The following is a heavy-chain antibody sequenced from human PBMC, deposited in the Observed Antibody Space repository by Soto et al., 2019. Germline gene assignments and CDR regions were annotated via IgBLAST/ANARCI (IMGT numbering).Heavy chain of an antibody. J-gene: IGHJ4*02. CDR3: ARDYYDSSGYYYFDY. D-gene: IGHD3-22*01. Sequence: QLQLVESGGGVVQPWRSLRLSCAASGFTFSSYGMHWVRQAPGKGLEWVAVLWHDGSNKYYADSVKGRFTISRDNSKNTLYLQMNSLRAEDTAVYYCARDYYDSSGYYYFDYWGQGTLVTVSS. CDR1: GFTFSSYG. CDR2: LWHDGSNK. V-gene: IGHV3-33*01.